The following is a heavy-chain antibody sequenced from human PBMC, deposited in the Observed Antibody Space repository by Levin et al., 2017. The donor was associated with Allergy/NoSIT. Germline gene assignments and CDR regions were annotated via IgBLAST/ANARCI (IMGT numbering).Heavy chain of an antibody. D-gene: IGHD1-26*01. J-gene: IGHJ4*02. CDR2: VSPYNGNL. Sequence: ASVKVSCKASGSAFEFFLITWVRQAPGQGLEWMGWVSPYNGNLDYSQRLQGRVTMTADTSTNTAYMELRSLSSDDTAVYYCARSERVGANFDYWGQGTLVTVSS. CDR1: GSAFEFFL. CDR3: ARSERVGANFDY. V-gene: IGHV1-18*04.